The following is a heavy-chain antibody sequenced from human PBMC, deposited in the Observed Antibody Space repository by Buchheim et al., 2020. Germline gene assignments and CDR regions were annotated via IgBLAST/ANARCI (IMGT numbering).Heavy chain of an antibody. Sequence: EVQLVQSGAEVKKPGESLKISCKGSGYSFTSYWIGWVRQMPGKGLEWMGIIYPGDSDTRYSPSFQGQVTISAAKSISTAYPQWSSLKASDTAMYYCARQPQYSSSWSNNNWFDPWGQGTL. CDR1: GYSFTSYW. V-gene: IGHV5-51*01. J-gene: IGHJ5*02. CDR2: IYPGDSDT. CDR3: ARQPQYSSSWSNNNWFDP. D-gene: IGHD6-13*01.